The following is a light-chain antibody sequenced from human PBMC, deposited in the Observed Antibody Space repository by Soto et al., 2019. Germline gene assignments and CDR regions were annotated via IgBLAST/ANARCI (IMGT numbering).Light chain of an antibody. V-gene: IGKV1-5*01. CDR3: LQDYNHPRT. J-gene: IGKJ1*01. Sequence: DVPMTQSPSTLSASVGDRVTVTCRASQSINGWLAWYQQKPGKAPKLLIYAASTLQSGVPSKFSGSGFGTDFTLTISSLQPEDFATYYCLQDYNHPRTFGQGTKVDI. CDR2: AAS. CDR1: QSINGW.